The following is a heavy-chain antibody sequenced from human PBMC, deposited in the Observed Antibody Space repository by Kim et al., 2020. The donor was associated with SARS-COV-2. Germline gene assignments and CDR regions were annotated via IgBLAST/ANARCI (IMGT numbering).Heavy chain of an antibody. CDR1: GYTFTSYA. CDR2: INAGNGNT. CDR3: ASGTLGIVYDY. V-gene: IGHV1-3*01. J-gene: IGHJ4*02. Sequence: ASVKVSCKASGYTFTSYAIHWVRQAPGQGLELMGWINAGNGNTKYSQKFQGRVTIIRDTSASTAYMELSSLRSEDTAVYYCASGTLGIVYDYWGQGTLVTVSS. D-gene: IGHD7-27*01.